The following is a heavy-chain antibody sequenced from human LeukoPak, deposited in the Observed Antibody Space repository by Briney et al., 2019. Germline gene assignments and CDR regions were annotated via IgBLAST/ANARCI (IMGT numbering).Heavy chain of an antibody. Sequence: SETLSLTCTVSGGSISSYYWSWIRQPPGKGLEWIGEINHSGRSNYNPSLKSRVIISVDTSKNQFSLNLSSVTAADTAVYYCARRGVGSTSSYNGDFDHWGQGTLVTVSS. CDR3: ARRGVGSTSSYNGDFDH. CDR2: INHSGRS. V-gene: IGHV4-34*01. D-gene: IGHD3-10*01. CDR1: GGSISSYY. J-gene: IGHJ4*02.